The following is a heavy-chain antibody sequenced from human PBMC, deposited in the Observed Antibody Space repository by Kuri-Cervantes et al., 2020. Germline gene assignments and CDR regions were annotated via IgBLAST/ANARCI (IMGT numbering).Heavy chain of an antibody. CDR3: ATPGGDILTGYFLRGAFDI. J-gene: IGHJ3*02. D-gene: IGHD3-9*01. CDR1: GGTFSSYA. Sequence: ASVKVSCKASGGTFSSYAISWVRQAPGKGLEWMGGFDPEDGETIYAQKFQGRVTMTEDTSTDTAYMELSSLRSEDTAVYYCATPGGDILTGYFLRGAFDIWGQGTMVTVSS. CDR2: FDPEDGET. V-gene: IGHV1-24*01.